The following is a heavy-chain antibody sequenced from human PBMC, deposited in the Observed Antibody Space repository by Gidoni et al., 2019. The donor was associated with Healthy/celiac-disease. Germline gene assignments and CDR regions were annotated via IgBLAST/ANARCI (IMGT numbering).Heavy chain of an antibody. Sequence: EVQLVQSGAEVKKPGESLKISCEGSGYSFTRYWIGWVRQMPGKGLEWMGIIYPGDSDTRYSPSFQGQVTISADKSTSTAYLQWSSLKASDTAMYYCASHYYDSSGYQPLPAFDIWGQGTMVTVSS. CDR3: ASHYYDSSGYQPLPAFDI. CDR2: IYPGDSDT. CDR1: GYSFTRYW. V-gene: IGHV5-51*01. D-gene: IGHD3-22*01. J-gene: IGHJ3*02.